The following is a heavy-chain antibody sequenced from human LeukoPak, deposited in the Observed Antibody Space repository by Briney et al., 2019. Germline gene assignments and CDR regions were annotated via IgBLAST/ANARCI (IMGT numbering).Heavy chain of an antibody. Sequence: SQTLSLTCAISGDSVSSNSAAWNWLRQSPSRGLEWRGRTSYRSTWSNDYAPSVRGRITISPHTSKKQFSLQLNSVTPEDTAVYYCARDRQGMGYWGQGTPVTVSS. CDR2: TSYRSTWSN. V-gene: IGHV6-1*01. CDR3: ARDRQGMGY. CDR1: GDSVSSNSAA. J-gene: IGHJ4*02.